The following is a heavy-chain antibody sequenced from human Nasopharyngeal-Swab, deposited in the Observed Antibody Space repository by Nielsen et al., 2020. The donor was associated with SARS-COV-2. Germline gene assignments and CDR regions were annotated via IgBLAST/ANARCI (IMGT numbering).Heavy chain of an antibody. D-gene: IGHD4-23*01. CDR1: GFTFSSYS. J-gene: IGHJ6*02. V-gene: IGHV3-48*01. Sequence: GESLKISCAASGFTFSSYSMNWVRQAPGKGLEWVSYISSSSSTIYYADSVKGRFTISRDNSKNTLYLQMNSLRAEDTAVYYCAKVVSTVAHDYYYGMDVWGQGTTVTVSS. CDR3: AKVVSTVAHDYYYGMDV. CDR2: ISSSSSTI.